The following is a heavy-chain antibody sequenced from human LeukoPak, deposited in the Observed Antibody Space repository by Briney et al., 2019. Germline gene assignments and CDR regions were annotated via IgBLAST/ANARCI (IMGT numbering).Heavy chain of an antibody. Sequence: SETLSLTCTVSGGSISSYYWSWIRQPPGKGLEWIGHIYYSGSTNYNPSLKSRVTISVDTSKNQFSLKLSSVTAADTAVYYCARAVVGATTPDYGMDVWGQGTTVTVSS. V-gene: IGHV4-59*13. J-gene: IGHJ6*02. D-gene: IGHD1-26*01. CDR3: ARAVVGATTPDYGMDV. CDR1: GGSISSYY. CDR2: IYYSGST.